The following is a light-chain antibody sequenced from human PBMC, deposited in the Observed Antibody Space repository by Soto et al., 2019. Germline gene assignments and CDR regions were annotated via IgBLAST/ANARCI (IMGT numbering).Light chain of an antibody. CDR2: AAS. J-gene: IGKJ1*01. V-gene: IGKV1-8*01. CDR1: QGISSY. Sequence: IRMIQSPSSLSASTGDRVTITCRASQGISSYLAWYQQKPGKAPKLLIYAASTLQSGVPSRFSGSGSGTDFTLTISCLQPDDFATYYCQQYNSYPWTFGQGTKV. CDR3: QQYNSYPWT.